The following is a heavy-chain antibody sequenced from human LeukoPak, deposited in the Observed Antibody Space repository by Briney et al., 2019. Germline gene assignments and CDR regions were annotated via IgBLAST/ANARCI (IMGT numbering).Heavy chain of an antibody. CDR1: GYTFSKYS. D-gene: IGHD2-15*01. J-gene: IGHJ4*02. Sequence: ASVKVSCKASGYTFSKYSINWVRQATGQGLEWMGWMNPNTGYTGYAHQFQGRITMTRNTAISTAYMDLSSLNSQDTAVYYCARSSAWAHFDNWGQGTLVSVSS. CDR3: ARSSAWAHFDN. CDR2: MNPNTGYT. V-gene: IGHV1-8*01.